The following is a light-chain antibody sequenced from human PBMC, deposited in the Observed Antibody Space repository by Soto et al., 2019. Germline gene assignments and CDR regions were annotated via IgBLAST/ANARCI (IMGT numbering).Light chain of an antibody. Sequence: QSVLTQPPSASGSHRQPVTTSCTGTSSDVGGYNYVSWYQQHPGNAPKLMIYEVSKRPSGVPDRFSGSKSGNTASLTVSGLQAEDEADYYCSSYAASTNFYVFGTGTKVTV. CDR3: SSYAASTNFYV. CDR1: SSDVGGYNY. J-gene: IGLJ1*01. V-gene: IGLV2-8*01. CDR2: EVS.